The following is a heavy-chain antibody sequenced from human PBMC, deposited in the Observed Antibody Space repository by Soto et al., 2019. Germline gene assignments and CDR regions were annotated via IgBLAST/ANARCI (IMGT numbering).Heavy chain of an antibody. CDR3: ATGRIAVAGTGWFDP. CDR2: MNPNSGNT. D-gene: IGHD6-19*01. Sequence: ASVKVSCKASGYTFTSYDINWVRQATGQGLEWMGWMNPNSGNTIYAQKFQGRVTMTEDTSTDTAYMELSSLRSEDTAVYYCATGRIAVAGTGWFDPWGQGTLVTVSS. CDR1: GYTFTSYD. J-gene: IGHJ5*02. V-gene: IGHV1-8*01.